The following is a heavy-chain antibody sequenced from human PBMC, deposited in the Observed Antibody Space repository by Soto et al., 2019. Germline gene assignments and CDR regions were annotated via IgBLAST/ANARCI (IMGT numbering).Heavy chain of an antibody. V-gene: IGHV3-74*01. D-gene: IGHD2-15*01. J-gene: IGHJ5*02. CDR3: ARAVRYCSGGSCLNWFDP. CDR2: INSDGSST. CDR1: GFTFSSYW. Sequence: EVQLVESGGGLVQPGGSLRLSCAASGFTFSSYWMHWVRQAPGKGLVWVSRINSDGSSTSYADSVKGRFTISRDNAKNTLXLQMNSLRAEDTAVYYCARAVRYCSGGSCLNWFDPWGQGTLVTVSS.